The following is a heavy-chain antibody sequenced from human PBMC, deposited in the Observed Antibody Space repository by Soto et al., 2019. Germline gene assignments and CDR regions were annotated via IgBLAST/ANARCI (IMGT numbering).Heavy chain of an antibody. CDR2: ILSNGGTT. CDR1: GFTFRDYG. D-gene: IGHD2-8*01. Sequence: GSLSLSLSASGFTFRDYGMHLVRQAPGKGLEFVAAILSNGGTTYYADSVRGRFTISRDNSKNTLYLQMSSLRDDDTAVYYCVKDRSLIRADVYYFDYWGQGTLVTVSS. CDR3: VKDRSLIRADVYYFDY. V-gene: IGHV3-64D*06. J-gene: IGHJ4*02.